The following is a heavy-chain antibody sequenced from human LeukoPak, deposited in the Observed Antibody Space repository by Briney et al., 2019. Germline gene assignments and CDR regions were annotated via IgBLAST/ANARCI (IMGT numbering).Heavy chain of an antibody. CDR3: ARRYYYNLGSFPFDF. D-gene: IGHD3-10*01. CDR1: GGSISSYY. V-gene: IGHV4-4*07. CDR2: IYTSGST. J-gene: IGHJ4*02. Sequence: SETLSLTCTVSGGSISSYYWSWIRQPAGKGLEWIGGIYTSGSTNYNASLKSRVSMSVDTSKNQFYLNLSSVTAADTAVYYCARRYYYNLGSFPFDFWGQGTLVTVSS.